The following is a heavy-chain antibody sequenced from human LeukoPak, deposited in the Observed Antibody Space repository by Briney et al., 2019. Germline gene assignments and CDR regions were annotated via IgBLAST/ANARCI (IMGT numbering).Heavy chain of an antibody. V-gene: IGHV4-34*01. CDR2: INHSGST. J-gene: IGHJ4*02. Sequence: PSETLSLTCTVSGGSISSYYWSWIRQPPGKGLEWIGEINHSGSTNYNPSLKSRVTISVDTSKNQFSLKLSSVTAADTAVYYCARGGRWFGELYVDYWGQGTLVTVSS. CDR3: ARGGRWFGELYVDY. CDR1: GGSISSYY. D-gene: IGHD3-10*01.